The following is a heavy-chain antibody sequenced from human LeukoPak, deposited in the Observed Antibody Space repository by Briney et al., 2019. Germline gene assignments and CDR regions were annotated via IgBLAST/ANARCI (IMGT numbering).Heavy chain of an antibody. Sequence: PSETLSLTCAVSGGSFSSNKWWGWVRPPPGKGLEWIRVIYDGGSTNYNPSLKSRVTISVDKSKKQSSLKLSCVAAAATAEYYSARGSVINWYPNYFVSSGEGALVTVSS. CDR3: ARGSVINWYPNYFVS. CDR1: GGSFSSNKW. CDR2: IYDGGST. V-gene: IGHV4-4*02. J-gene: IGHJ4*02. D-gene: IGHD1-1*01.